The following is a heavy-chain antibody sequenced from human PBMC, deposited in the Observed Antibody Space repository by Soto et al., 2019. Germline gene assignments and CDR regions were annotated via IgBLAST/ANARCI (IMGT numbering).Heavy chain of an antibody. CDR3: ARGPVRYCSGGSCYVDY. CDR1: GYTFTSYG. J-gene: IGHJ4*02. D-gene: IGHD2-15*01. Sequence: GASVKVSCKASGYTFTSYGISWVRQAPGQGLEWMGWISAYNGNTNYAQKLQGRVTMTTDTSTSTAYMELRSLRSDDTAVYYCARGPVRYCSGGSCYVDYWGQGTLVTVSS. V-gene: IGHV1-18*01. CDR2: ISAYNGNT.